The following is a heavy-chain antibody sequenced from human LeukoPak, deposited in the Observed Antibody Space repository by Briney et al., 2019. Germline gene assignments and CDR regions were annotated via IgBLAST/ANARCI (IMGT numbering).Heavy chain of an antibody. CDR3: ARGPTTVATAWFDP. V-gene: IGHV3-20*04. D-gene: IGHD4-23*01. J-gene: IGHJ5*02. CDR1: GFTFDDYG. CDR2: INWNGGST. Sequence: PGGSLRLSCAASGFTFDDYGMSWVRQAPGKGLEWVSGINWNGGSTGYADSVKGRFTISRDNAKNSLYLQMNSLRAEDTAVYYCARGPTTVATAWFDPWGQGTLVTVSS.